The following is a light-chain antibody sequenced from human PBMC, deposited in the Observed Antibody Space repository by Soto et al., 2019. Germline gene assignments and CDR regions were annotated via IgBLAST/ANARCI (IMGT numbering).Light chain of an antibody. V-gene: IGLV2-14*01. CDR2: EVS. CDR3: SSHTSYSTRV. J-gene: IGLJ1*01. Sequence: QSVLTQPASVSGSPGQSIAISCTGTSSDVGGYNYVSWYQQHPGKAPKLMIHEVSNRPSGISDRFSGSKSGNTDSLTISGLQADDEDDYYCSSHTSYSTRVFGTGTKVTVL. CDR1: SSDVGGYNY.